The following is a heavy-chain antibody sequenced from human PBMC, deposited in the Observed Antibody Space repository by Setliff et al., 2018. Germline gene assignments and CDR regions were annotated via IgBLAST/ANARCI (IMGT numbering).Heavy chain of an antibody. CDR3: ARDRQYCSSTSCYTSYFYYYAMDI. D-gene: IGHD2-2*02. J-gene: IGHJ6*02. Sequence: SETLSLTCGGYGGPISDYYWSWIRQPPGKGLEWIGEINHSGSTNYNPSLKSRVTISLDTSRNQVSLKLSSVTAADTAVYYCARDRQYCSSTSCYTSYFYYYAMDIWGQGTTVTVSS. CDR1: GGPISDYY. V-gene: IGHV4-34*01. CDR2: INHSGST.